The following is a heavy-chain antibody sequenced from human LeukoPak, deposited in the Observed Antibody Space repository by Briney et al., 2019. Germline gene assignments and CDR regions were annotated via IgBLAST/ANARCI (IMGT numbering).Heavy chain of an antibody. CDR1: EFTFSSYD. CDR2: ISGDGGGT. J-gene: IGHJ6*02. D-gene: IGHD2-15*01. Sequence: GGSLRLSCVVSEFTFSSYDMSWVRQAPGKGLEWVSSISGDGGGTYYADSVKGRFTISRDNSKNTLYLQINSLRAEDTALYYCAKVGVAARIKDYYYGMDVWGQGTTVTVS. V-gene: IGHV3-23*01. CDR3: AKVGVAARIKDYYYGMDV.